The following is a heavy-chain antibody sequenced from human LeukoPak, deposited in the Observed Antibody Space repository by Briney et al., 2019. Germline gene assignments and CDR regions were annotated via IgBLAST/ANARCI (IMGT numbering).Heavy chain of an antibody. V-gene: IGHV4-59*01. D-gene: IGHD4-17*01. CDR3: ARESERYGADY. CDR2: IYYSGST. CDR1: GGSISSYY. J-gene: IGHJ4*02. Sequence: SETLSLTCTVSGGSISSYYWSWIRQPPGKGLEWIGYIYYSGSTNYNPSPKSRVTISVDTSKNQFSLKLSSVTAADTAVYYCARESERYGADYWGQGTLVTVSS.